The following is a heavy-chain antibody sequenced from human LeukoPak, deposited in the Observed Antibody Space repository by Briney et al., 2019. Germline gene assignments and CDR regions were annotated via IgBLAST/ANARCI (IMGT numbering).Heavy chain of an antibody. CDR1: GGSISSGGYY. V-gene: IGHV4-31*03. D-gene: IGHD3-10*01. CDR2: MYSSGSA. CDR3: ARDPEIGRFGD. J-gene: IGHJ4*02. Sequence: PSETLSLTCTVSGGSISSGGYYWSWIRQHPGKGLEWIGYMYSSGSAYYNPSLQSRVSISMDTSKNQFSLKLSSVTAADTAVYYWARDPEIGRFGDWGQGTLVTVSS.